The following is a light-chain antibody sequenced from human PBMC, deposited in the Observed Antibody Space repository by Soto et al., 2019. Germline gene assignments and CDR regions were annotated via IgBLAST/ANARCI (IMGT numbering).Light chain of an antibody. CDR3: QQYDRSPLT. CDR2: GAS. CDR1: QSISSN. J-gene: IGKJ4*01. V-gene: IGKV3-15*01. Sequence: EIVLTQSPATLSVSPGERATLSCRASQSISSNLAWYQQKPGRAPRLLINGASTRATGIPARFSGSGSGSEFTHTISSLESEDFAVYYCQQYDRSPLTFGGGTKVDIK.